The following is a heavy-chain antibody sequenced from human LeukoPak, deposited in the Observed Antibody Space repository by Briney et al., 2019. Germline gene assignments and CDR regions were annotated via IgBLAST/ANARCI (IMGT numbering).Heavy chain of an antibody. CDR1: GFTFSRYW. D-gene: IGHD3-10*01. CDR3: AKGSHYGSGSPRYYYYYMDV. J-gene: IGHJ6*03. V-gene: IGHV3-74*01. CDR2: TNSDGSST. Sequence: PGGSLRLSCAASGFTFSRYWMYWVRQAPGRGLVWVSHTNSDGSSTGYADSVKGRFTISRDNAKNTLYLQMNSLRAEDTAVYYCAKGSHYGSGSPRYYYYYMDVWGKGTTVTISS.